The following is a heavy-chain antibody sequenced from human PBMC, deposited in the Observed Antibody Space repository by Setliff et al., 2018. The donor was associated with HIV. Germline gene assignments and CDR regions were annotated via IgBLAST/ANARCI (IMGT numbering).Heavy chain of an antibody. D-gene: IGHD3-22*01. V-gene: IGHV4-39*01. CDR2: IFYTGNT. J-gene: IGHJ4*02. CDR1: GGSISSSTYY. Sequence: PSETLSLTCSVSGGSISSSTYYWGWIRQPPGKGLEWIGDIFYTGNTYYNPSLKSRVAISVHTSENQFSLKLNSVTAADTAVYYCARLEYYSDGNGYLQFYFDYWGQGTLVTVSS. CDR3: ARLEYYSDGNGYLQFYFDY.